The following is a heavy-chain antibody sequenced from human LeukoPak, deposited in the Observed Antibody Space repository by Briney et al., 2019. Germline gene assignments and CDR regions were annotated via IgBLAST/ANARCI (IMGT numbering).Heavy chain of an antibody. J-gene: IGHJ6*03. V-gene: IGHV4-39*07. Sequence: PSETLSLTCTVSGGSISSSSYYWGWIRQPPGKGLEWIGSIYYSGSTYYNPSLKSRVTISVDTSKNQFSLKLSSVTAADTAVYYCTRAASSGPLFTYHMDVWGKGTTVTVSS. CDR1: GGSISSSSYY. D-gene: IGHD3-22*01. CDR2: IYYSGST. CDR3: TRAASSGPLFTYHMDV.